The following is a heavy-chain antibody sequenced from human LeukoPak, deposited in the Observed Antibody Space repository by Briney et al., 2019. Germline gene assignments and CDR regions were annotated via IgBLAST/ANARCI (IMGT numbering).Heavy chain of an antibody. CDR2: ISSSSSYI. V-gene: IGHV3-21*01. D-gene: IGHD3-10*02. Sequence: GGSLRLSCAASGFTFSSYSMKWVRQAPGKGLEWVSSISSSSSYIYYADSVKGRFTISRDNAKNSLYLQMNSLRAEDTAVYYCAELGITMIGGVWGKGTTVTISS. CDR3: AELGITMIGGV. CDR1: GFTFSSYS. J-gene: IGHJ6*04.